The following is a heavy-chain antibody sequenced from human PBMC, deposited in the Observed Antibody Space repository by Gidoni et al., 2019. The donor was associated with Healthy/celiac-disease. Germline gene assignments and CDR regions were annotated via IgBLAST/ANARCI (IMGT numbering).Heavy chain of an antibody. V-gene: IGHV1-24*01. CDR3: ATDHGGRGGYYPYYYGMDV. J-gene: IGHJ6*02. CDR2: FDPEDGET. CDR1: GYTLTELS. D-gene: IGHD2-15*01. Sequence: QVQLVQSGAEVKKPGASVKVSCKVSGYTLTELSMHWVRQAPGKGLEWMGGFDPEDGETIYAQKFQGRVTMTEDTSTDTAYRELSSLRSEDTAVYYCATDHGGRGGYYPYYYGMDVWGQGTTVTVSS.